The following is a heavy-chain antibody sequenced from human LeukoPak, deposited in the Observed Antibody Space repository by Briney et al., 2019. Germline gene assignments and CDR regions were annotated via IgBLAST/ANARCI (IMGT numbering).Heavy chain of an antibody. CDR3: ARHAAAWQYDY. CDR2: IYYSGTT. CDR1: GDSISSSY. J-gene: IGHJ4*02. D-gene: IGHD2-2*01. Sequence: SETLSLTCTVSGDSISSSYWSWIRQPPGKGLEWIGFIYYSGTTNYSPSLKSRVTISVDMSKNQFSLKLSSVTAAGTAVYYCARHAAAWQYDYWGQGTLVTVSS. V-gene: IGHV4-59*08.